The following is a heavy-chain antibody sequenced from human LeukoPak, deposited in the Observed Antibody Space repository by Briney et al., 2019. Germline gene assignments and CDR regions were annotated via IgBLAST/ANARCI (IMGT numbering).Heavy chain of an antibody. J-gene: IGHJ6*02. CDR2: IKEDGSEK. D-gene: IGHD3-3*01. CDR3: ARDTVFGVIIGPRMDV. CDR1: GFTFRTYW. V-gene: IGHV3-7*01. Sequence: GGSLRLSCAASGFTFRTYWMSWVRQAPGKGLEWVANIKEDGSEKYYVGSVKGRFTIFRDNAKNSLFLQMNSLRAEDTAIYYCARDTVFGVIIGPRMDVWGQGTTVTVSS.